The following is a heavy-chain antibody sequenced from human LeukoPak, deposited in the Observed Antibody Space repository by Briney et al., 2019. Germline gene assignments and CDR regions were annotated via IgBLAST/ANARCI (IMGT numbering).Heavy chain of an antibody. D-gene: IGHD2-21*01. J-gene: IGHJ6*03. CDR3: AKLWGYYYMDV. Sequence: GGSLRLSCAASGFTFSSYGMNWVRQAPGKGLEWVSYISSGSSTIYYADSVKGRFTISRDNAKNSLYLQMNSLRAEDTAVYYCAKLWGYYYMDVWDKGTTVTVSS. V-gene: IGHV3-48*01. CDR1: GFTFSSYG. CDR2: ISSGSSTI.